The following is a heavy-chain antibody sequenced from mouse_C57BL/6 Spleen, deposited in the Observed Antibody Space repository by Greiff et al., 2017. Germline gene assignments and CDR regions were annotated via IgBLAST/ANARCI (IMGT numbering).Heavy chain of an antibody. CDR2: INPYNGGT. CDR1: GYTFTDYY. V-gene: IGHV1-19*01. CDR3: ARGGDGFDY. J-gene: IGHJ2*01. D-gene: IGHD3-3*01. Sequence: VQLKESGPVLVKPGASVKMSCKASGYTFTDYYMNWVKQSHGKSLEWIGVINPYNGGTSYNQKFKGKATLTVDKSSSTAYMELNSLTSEDSAVYYCARGGDGFDYWGQGTTLTVSS.